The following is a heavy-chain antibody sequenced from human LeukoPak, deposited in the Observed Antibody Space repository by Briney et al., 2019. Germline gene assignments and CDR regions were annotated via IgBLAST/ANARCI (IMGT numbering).Heavy chain of an antibody. Sequence: SETLCLTCTVSGGSISSYYWSWIRQPPGKGLEWIGYIFYSGSTNYNPSLKSRLTISVDTSKNQCSLNLSSVTAADTAVYYCARGARGSYSYWGQGTLVTVSS. V-gene: IGHV4-59*08. D-gene: IGHD1-26*01. CDR1: GGSISSYY. CDR2: IFYSGST. J-gene: IGHJ4*02. CDR3: ARGARGSYSY.